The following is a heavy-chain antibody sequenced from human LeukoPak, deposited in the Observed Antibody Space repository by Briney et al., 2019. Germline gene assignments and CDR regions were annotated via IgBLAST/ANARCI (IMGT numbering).Heavy chain of an antibody. Sequence: GGSLRLSCAASGFTFSDYYMSWIRQAPGKGLEWVSYISSSGSTIYYADSVKGRFTISSDNAKNSLYLQMNSLRAEDTAVYYCARSYRGYSYVFDMWGQGKMVTVSS. V-gene: IGHV3-11*01. CDR2: ISSSGSTI. CDR3: ARSYRGYSYVFDM. J-gene: IGHJ3*02. CDR1: GFTFSDYY. D-gene: IGHD5-18*01.